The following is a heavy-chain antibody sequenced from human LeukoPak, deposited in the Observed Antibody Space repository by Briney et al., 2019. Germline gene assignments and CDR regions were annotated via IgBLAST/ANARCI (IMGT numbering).Heavy chain of an antibody. CDR3: AKDRGSLAAAGSLNYYFDY. Sequence: SVKVSCKTSGGTFSSSAITWVRQAPGQGLEWMGRIIPVLNITTYAQKFQGRVTITADTSTSTVYMELSSLRAEDTAVYYCAKDRGSLAAAGSLNYYFDYWGQGTLVTVSS. CDR1: GGTFSSSA. V-gene: IGHV1-69*04. D-gene: IGHD6-13*01. CDR2: IIPVLNIT. J-gene: IGHJ4*02.